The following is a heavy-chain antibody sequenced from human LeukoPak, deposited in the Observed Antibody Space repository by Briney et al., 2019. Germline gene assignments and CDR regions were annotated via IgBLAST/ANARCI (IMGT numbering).Heavy chain of an antibody. V-gene: IGHV1-18*01. CDR3: ARASSTSGWPYYYYYGMDV. CDR1: GYTFTSYG. D-gene: IGHD6-19*01. J-gene: IGHJ6*02. Sequence: SVKVSCKASGYTFTSYGISWVRQAPGQGLEWMGWISAYNGNTNYAQKLQGRVTMTTDTSTSTAYMELRSLRSDDTAVYYCARASSTSGWPYYYYYGMDVWGQGTTVTVSS. CDR2: ISAYNGNT.